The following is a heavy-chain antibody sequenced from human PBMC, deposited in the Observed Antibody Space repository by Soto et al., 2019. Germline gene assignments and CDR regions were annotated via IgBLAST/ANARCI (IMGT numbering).Heavy chain of an antibody. V-gene: IGHV1-2*02. CDR2: INPNSGGT. CDR3: ASAAVTGTAGLDF. J-gene: IGHJ4*02. CDR1: GYTFSGFY. D-gene: IGHD6-19*01. Sequence: ASVKVSCKASGYTFSGFYMHWVRQAPGQGLEWMGWINPNSGGTKSAEKFQGRVTMTRDTSISTAYMELSRLTSDDTAVYYCASAAVTGTAGLDFWGQGTQVTV.